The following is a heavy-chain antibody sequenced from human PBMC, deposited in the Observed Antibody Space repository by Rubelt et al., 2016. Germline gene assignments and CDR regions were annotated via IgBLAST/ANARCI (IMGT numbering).Heavy chain of an antibody. V-gene: IGHV1-3*01. CDR3: ARGLGLGCSSSWFNWFDP. D-gene: IGHD6-13*01. CDR1: GYTFTSYA. CDR2: INAGNGNT. J-gene: IGHJ5*02. Sequence: QVQLVQSGAEVKKPGASVKVSCKASGYTFTSYAMHWVRQAPGQRLEWMGWINAGNGNTKYSQKFQGRVTITRDTSASTAYMELSSLRSEDTAVYYCARGLGLGCSSSWFNWFDPWGQGTLVTVSS.